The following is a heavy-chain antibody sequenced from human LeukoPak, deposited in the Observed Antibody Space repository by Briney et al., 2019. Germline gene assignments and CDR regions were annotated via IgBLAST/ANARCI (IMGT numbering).Heavy chain of an antibody. CDR2: ISSSGSTI. D-gene: IGHD2-2*01. Sequence: GGSMRLSSAASGFTFSSYEMNWVRQAPGKGLEWVSYISSSGSTIYYADSVKGRFTISRDNAKNSLYLQMNSLRAEDTAVYYCARDRAQPAAPRVWFDPWGQGTLVTVSS. CDR3: ARDRAQPAAPRVWFDP. V-gene: IGHV3-48*03. CDR1: GFTFSSYE. J-gene: IGHJ5*02.